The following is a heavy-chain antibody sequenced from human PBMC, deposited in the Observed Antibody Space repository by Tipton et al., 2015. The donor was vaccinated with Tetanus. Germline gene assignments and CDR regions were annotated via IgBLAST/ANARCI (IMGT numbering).Heavy chain of an antibody. D-gene: IGHD3-22*01. V-gene: IGHV4-31*03. CDR2: IYYSGST. Sequence: TLSLTCTVSGGSISSGGYYWSWIRQHPGKGLEWIGYIYYSGSTYYNPSLKSRVTISVDRSKNQFSLKLSSVTAADTAVYYCARNYDSSGLTLDYWGQGTLVTVSS. J-gene: IGHJ4*02. CDR1: GGSISSGGYY. CDR3: ARNYDSSGLTLDY.